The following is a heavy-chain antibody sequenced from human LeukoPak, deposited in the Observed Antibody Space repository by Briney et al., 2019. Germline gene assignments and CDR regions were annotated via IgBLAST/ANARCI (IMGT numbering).Heavy chain of an antibody. Sequence: PWGSLRLSCAASGFIFSSYGMHWVRQAPGKGLEWVARIWHDGSNDDYADSVKGRFTISRDHSMNTLYLQMNSLRAEDTAIYYCAKVTGDYYDTSGAFDYWGQGTLVTVSS. CDR1: GFIFSSYG. D-gene: IGHD3-22*01. V-gene: IGHV3-33*06. J-gene: IGHJ4*02. CDR2: IWHDGSND. CDR3: AKVTGDYYDTSGAFDY.